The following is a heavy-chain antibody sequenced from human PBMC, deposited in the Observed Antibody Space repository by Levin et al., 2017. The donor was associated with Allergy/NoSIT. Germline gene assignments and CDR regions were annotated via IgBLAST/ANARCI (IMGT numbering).Heavy chain of an antibody. CDR3: ARTIVAGTFGYYYYYMDV. CDR2: IYWDDDK. CDR1: GFSLSTSGVG. D-gene: IGHD6-19*01. Sequence: SGPTLVKPTQTLTLTCTFSGFSLSTSGVGVGWIRQPPGKALEWLALIYWDDDKRYSPSLRSRLSITKDTSKNQVVLTMTNVDPVDTATYYCARTIVAGTFGYYYYYMDVWGKGTTVTVSS. V-gene: IGHV2-5*02. J-gene: IGHJ6*03.